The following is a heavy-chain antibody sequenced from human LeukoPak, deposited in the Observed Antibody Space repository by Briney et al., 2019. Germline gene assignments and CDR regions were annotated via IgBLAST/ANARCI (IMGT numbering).Heavy chain of an antibody. Sequence: SETLSLTCTVSGVSGSSRSDWWGWSRQSPGKGLEWIGIIYYSATTYYETSLTSRATISPDTSKNQFFPTLNSVTAADTAVYYCASGALGICHYFDYWGLGTLVTVS. CDR2: IYYSATT. D-gene: IGHD7-27*01. CDR1: GVSGSSRSDW. CDR3: ASGALGICHYFDY. J-gene: IGHJ4*02. V-gene: IGHV4-39*01.